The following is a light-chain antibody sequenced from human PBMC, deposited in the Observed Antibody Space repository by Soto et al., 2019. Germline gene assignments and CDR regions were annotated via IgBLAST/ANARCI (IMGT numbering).Light chain of an antibody. V-gene: IGLV2-14*01. Sequence: QSALTQPASVSGSPGQSITISCTGTSSGVGGYNYVCWYQQHPGKAPKLMIYEVSNRPSGVSNRFSGSKSGNTASLAISGLQAEDEADYYCTSYTSSSTWVFGGGTKLTVL. J-gene: IGLJ3*02. CDR3: TSYTSSSTWV. CDR2: EVS. CDR1: SSGVGGYNY.